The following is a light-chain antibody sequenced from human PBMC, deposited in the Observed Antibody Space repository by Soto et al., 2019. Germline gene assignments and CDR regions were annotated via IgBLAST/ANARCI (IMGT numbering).Light chain of an antibody. CDR1: QSISSW. CDR3: QHYSLYSPWT. CDR2: DAS. J-gene: IGKJ1*01. V-gene: IGKV1-5*01. Sequence: DIQMTQSPSTLSASVGDRVTITCRASQSISSWLAWYQQKLGRAPRLLIYDASSLESGVPSRLSGSGSGTEFTLTISSLQPDDSATYYCQHYSLYSPWTFGQGTKVDIK.